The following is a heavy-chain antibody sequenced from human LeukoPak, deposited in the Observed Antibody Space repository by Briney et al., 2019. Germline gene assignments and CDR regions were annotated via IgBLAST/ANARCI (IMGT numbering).Heavy chain of an antibody. Sequence: PVKVSCKASGFTFTSSAMQWVRQARGQRLEWIGWIVVGSGNTNYAQKFQERVTITRDMSTSTAYMELSSLRSEDTAVYYCAASITGTRGFDYWGQGTLVTVSS. D-gene: IGHD1-7*01. J-gene: IGHJ4*02. CDR2: IVVGSGNT. CDR3: AASITGTRGFDY. V-gene: IGHV1-58*02. CDR1: GFTFTSSA.